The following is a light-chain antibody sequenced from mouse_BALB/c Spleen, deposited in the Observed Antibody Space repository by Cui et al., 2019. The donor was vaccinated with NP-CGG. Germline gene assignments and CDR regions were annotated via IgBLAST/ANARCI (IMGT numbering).Light chain of an antibody. Sequence: QAFVTQESALTTSPGETVTLTCRSSTGAVTTSNYANWVQEKPGHLFTGLIGGTNNRAPGVPARFSGSLIGDKAALTITGAQTEDEAIYFCALWYSNHWVFGGGTKLTVL. CDR2: GTN. CDR3: ALWYSNHWV. V-gene: IGLV1*01. J-gene: IGLJ1*01. CDR1: TGAVTTSNY.